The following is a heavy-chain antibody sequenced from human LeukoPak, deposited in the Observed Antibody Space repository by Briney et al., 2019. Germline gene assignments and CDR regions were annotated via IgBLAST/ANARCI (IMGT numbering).Heavy chain of an antibody. CDR1: GFTFSSYG. V-gene: IGHV3-30*03. J-gene: IGHJ3*02. CDR2: ISYDGSNK. D-gene: IGHD3-3*01. CDR3: ASEIFTGEIFGVVIPAFDI. Sequence: PGGSLRLSCAASGFTFSSYGMHWVRQAPGKGLEWVAVISYDGSNKYYADSVKGRFTISRDNSKNTLYLQMNSLRAEDTAVYYCASEIFTGEIFGVVIPAFDIWGQGTMVTVSS.